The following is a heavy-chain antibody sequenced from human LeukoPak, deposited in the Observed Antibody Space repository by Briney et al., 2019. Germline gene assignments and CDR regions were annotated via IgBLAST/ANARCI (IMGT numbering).Heavy chain of an antibody. J-gene: IGHJ4*02. CDR3: AKMVVTHYYFDY. CDR2: IRFDGSNK. CDR1: GFTFSNYG. Sequence: GGSLRLSCAASGFTFSNYGVHWVRQAPGKGLEWVSFIRFDGSNKYYADSVKGRFTISRDNSKNTLYLQMNSLRAGDTAVYYCAKMVVTHYYFDYWGQGTLVTVSS. V-gene: IGHV3-30*02. D-gene: IGHD4-23*01.